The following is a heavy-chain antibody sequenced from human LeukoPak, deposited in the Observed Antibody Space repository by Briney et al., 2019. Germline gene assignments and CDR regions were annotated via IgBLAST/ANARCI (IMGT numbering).Heavy chain of an antibody. CDR1: GFTFSNYW. V-gene: IGHV3-7*01. CDR2: RKQDGSEK. Sequence: GGSLRLSCSASGFTFSNYWMSWVRQAPGKGLEWVANRKQDGSEKYYVDSVKGRFTISRDNAKHSLYLQMNSLRAEDTALYFCARGFATAGDYYYYYMDVWGKGTTVTVSS. J-gene: IGHJ6*03. CDR3: ARGFATAGDYYYYYMDV. D-gene: IGHD6-13*01.